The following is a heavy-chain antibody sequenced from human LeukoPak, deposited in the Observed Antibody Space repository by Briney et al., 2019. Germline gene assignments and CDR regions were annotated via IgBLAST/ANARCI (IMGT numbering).Heavy chain of an antibody. CDR1: GFTFSSYG. Sequence: GSLRLSCAASGFTFSSYGMHWVRQAPGKGLEWVAFIRYDGSNKYYADSVKGRFTISRDNSKNTLYLQMNSLRAEDTAVYYCAKVQKYSSSSGAFDIWGQGTMVTVSS. J-gene: IGHJ3*02. V-gene: IGHV3-30*02. CDR2: IRYDGSNK. CDR3: AKVQKYSSSSGAFDI. D-gene: IGHD6-6*01.